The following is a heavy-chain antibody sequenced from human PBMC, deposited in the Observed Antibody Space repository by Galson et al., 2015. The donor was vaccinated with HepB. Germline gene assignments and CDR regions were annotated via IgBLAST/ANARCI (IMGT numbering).Heavy chain of an antibody. CDR3: ARVKTYYDYIWGSYRYNWYFDY. D-gene: IGHD3-16*02. CDR2: INHSGST. CDR1: GGSLSGYY. V-gene: IGHV4-34*01. Sequence: ETLSLTCAVYGGSLSGYYWSWIRQPPGKGLEWIGEINHSGSTNYNPSLKSRVTISVDTSKNQFSLKLSSVTAADTAVYYCARVKTYYDYIWGSYRYNWYFDYWGQGTLVTVSS. J-gene: IGHJ4*02.